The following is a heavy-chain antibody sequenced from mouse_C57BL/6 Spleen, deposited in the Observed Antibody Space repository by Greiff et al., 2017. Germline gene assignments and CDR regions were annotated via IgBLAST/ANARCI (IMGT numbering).Heavy chain of an antibody. CDR1: GFTFTDYY. Sequence: EVKLVESGGGLVQPGGSLSLSCAASGFTFTDYYMSWVRQPPGKALEWLGFIRNKANGYTTEYSASVKGRFTISRDNSQSILYLQMNALRAEDSATYYCARSNWDAFGYWGQGTTLTVSS. CDR3: ARSNWDAFGY. D-gene: IGHD4-1*01. CDR2: IRNKANGYTT. J-gene: IGHJ2*01. V-gene: IGHV7-3*01.